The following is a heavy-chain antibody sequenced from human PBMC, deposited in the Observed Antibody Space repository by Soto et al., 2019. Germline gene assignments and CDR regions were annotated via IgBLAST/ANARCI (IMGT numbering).Heavy chain of an antibody. J-gene: IGHJ6*03. V-gene: IGHV4-39*01. CDR1: GGSISSSSSY. Sequence: QLQLQESGPGLVKPSETLSLTCTVPGGSISSSSSYWGWIRQPPGKGLEWIGSIYYDGSTYYNPSLKSRVPISEDTSKNQFSLELSSVTAADTAVYYCARRDYYYYYMDVWGKGTTVTVSS. CDR2: IYYDGST. CDR3: ARRDYYYYYMDV.